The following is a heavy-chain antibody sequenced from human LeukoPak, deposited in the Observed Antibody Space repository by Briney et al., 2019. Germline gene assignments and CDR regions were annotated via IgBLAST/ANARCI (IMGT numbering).Heavy chain of an antibody. CDR3: ARDVAWYCTRANCSYFGF. J-gene: IGHJ4*02. D-gene: IGHD2-8*01. CDR1: GFSFSHYG. CDR2: TQYDDSKK. V-gene: IGHV3-30*02. Sequence: PGGSLRLSCEASGFSFSHYGMHWVRQAPHKGLDWVASTQYDDSKKSYSDSVMGRFTVSRDNSKNTVFLEMNRLRPEDTAVYYCARDVAWYCTRANCSYFGFWGQGTLVTVSS.